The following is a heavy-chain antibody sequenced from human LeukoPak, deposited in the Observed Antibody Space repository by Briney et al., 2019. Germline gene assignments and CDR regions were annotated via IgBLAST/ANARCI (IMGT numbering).Heavy chain of an antibody. Sequence: ASVKVSCKASGYTFTGYYMRWVRQAPGQGLEWMGCINPNSGDTNYAQNFQGRVTMTLDTSITTAYMELRRLRSDDTAVYYCARGGDGYNWNWFDPWGQGTLVTVSS. J-gene: IGHJ5*02. CDR2: INPNSGDT. D-gene: IGHD5-24*01. CDR3: ARGGDGYNWNWFDP. CDR1: GYTFTGYY. V-gene: IGHV1-2*02.